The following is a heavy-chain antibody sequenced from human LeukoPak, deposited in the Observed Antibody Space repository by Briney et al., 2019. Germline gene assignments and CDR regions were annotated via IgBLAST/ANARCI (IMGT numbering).Heavy chain of an antibody. D-gene: IGHD3-22*01. CDR1: GGSISSSSYY. J-gene: IGHJ4*02. CDR2: IYYSGST. CDR3: ASNYYDSSGYRYDY. V-gene: IGHV4-39*01. Sequence: SETLSLTCTVSGGSISSSSYYWGWIRQPPGKGLEWIGSIYYSGSTYYNPSLTSRVTISVDTSKNQFSLKLSSVTAADTAVYYCASNYYDSSGYRYDYWGQGTLVTVSS.